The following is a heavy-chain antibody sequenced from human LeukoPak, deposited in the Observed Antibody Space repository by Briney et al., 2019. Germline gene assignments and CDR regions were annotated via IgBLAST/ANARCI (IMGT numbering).Heavy chain of an antibody. Sequence: PSETLSLTCTVSGDSISRSTYYWAWIRQPPGKGLEWIGSVYYGRSPYYNPSLESRATISVDTSKNHFSLKMSSVTAADTTVYYCARSSGTGTFSYWGQGTLVTVSS. CDR3: ARSSGTGTFSY. V-gene: IGHV4-39*02. CDR2: VYYGRSP. CDR1: GDSISRSTYY. D-gene: IGHD6-25*01. J-gene: IGHJ4*02.